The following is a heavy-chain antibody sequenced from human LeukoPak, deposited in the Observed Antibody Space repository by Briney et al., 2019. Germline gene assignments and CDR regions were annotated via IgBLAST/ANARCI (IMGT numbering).Heavy chain of an antibody. CDR1: GYTFTSYA. J-gene: IGHJ4*02. CDR3: ARQIEYSGRLRMYYFDY. D-gene: IGHD1-26*01. Sequence: ASVKVSCKASGYTFTSYAMHWVRQAPGQRLEWMGWSNAGNGNTNYAQKLQGRVTMTTDTSTSTAYMELRSLRSDDTAVYYCARQIEYSGRLRMYYFDYWGQGTLVTVSS. V-gene: IGHV1-3*01. CDR2: SNAGNGNT.